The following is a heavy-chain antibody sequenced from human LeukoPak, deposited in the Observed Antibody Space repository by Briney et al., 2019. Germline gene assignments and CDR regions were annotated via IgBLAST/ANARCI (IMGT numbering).Heavy chain of an antibody. CDR3: AKDLTTVTSQGDY. CDR2: IRYDGSNK. J-gene: IGHJ4*02. D-gene: IGHD4-17*01. Sequence: GGSLRLSCAASGFTFSSYWMHWVRQAPGKGLEWVAFIRYDGSNKYYADSVKGRFTISRDNSKNTLYLQMNSLRAEDTAIYYCAKDLTTVTSQGDYWGQGTLVTVSS. V-gene: IGHV3-30*02. CDR1: GFTFSSYW.